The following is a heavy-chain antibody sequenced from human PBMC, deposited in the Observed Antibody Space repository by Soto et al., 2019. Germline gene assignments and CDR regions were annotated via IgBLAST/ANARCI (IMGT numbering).Heavy chain of an antibody. CDR1: GGTFSSYT. D-gene: IGHD6-19*01. V-gene: IGHV1-69*08. J-gene: IGHJ4*02. Sequence: VQLVQSGAEVKKPASSVKVSCKASGGTFSSYTISWVRQAPGQGLEWMGRIIPFLDVANYAQKFQGRVTITADKSTSTAYMELRSLRSEYTAMYYCARDSSLAGRPFDYWGQGTLVTVSS. CDR3: ARDSSLAGRPFDY. CDR2: IIPFLDVA.